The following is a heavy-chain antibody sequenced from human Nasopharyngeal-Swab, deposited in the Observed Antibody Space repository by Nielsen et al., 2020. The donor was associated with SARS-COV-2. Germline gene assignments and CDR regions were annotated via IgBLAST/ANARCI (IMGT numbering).Heavy chain of an antibody. J-gene: IGHJ4*02. Sequence: GESLKISCAASGFTFSSYAMHWVRQAPGKGLEWISYISSSSDTISYADSVKGRFTISRDNAKNSLYLQMNSLRAEDTAVYYCAFGHHGWGQGIMVTVSS. CDR1: GFTFSSYA. CDR3: AFGHHG. V-gene: IGHV3-48*01. D-gene: IGHD1-14*01. CDR2: ISSSSDTI.